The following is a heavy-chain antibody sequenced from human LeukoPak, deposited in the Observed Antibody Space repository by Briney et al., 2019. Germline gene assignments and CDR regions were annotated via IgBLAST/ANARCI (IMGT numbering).Heavy chain of an antibody. CDR2: ISYDGSNK. CDR3: ARDSEVVTYYYYYGMDV. J-gene: IGHJ6*02. CDR1: GFTFSSYA. V-gene: IGHV3-30-3*01. Sequence: PGRSLRLSCAASGFTFSSYAMHWVRQAPGKGLEWVAVISYDGSNKYYADSVKGRFTISRDNSKNTLYLQMSSLRAEDTAVYYCARDSEVVTYYYYYGMDVWGQGTTVTVSS. D-gene: IGHD3-22*01.